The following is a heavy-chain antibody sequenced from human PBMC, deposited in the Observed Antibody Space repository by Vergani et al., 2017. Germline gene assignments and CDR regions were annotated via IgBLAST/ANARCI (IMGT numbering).Heavy chain of an antibody. D-gene: IGHD1-26*01. V-gene: IGHV5-51*03. Sequence: EVELVQSGPEMRKPGESLKISCKGSEYSFGNYWIGWVRQMPGKGLEWMGIIYPGDSDTRYSPSFQGQVTISADKSISTAYLQWSSLKASDTAMYYCARSGSYYGGWETDYWGQGTLVTVSS. CDR1: EYSFGNYW. CDR2: IYPGDSDT. CDR3: ARSGSYYGGWETDY. J-gene: IGHJ4*02.